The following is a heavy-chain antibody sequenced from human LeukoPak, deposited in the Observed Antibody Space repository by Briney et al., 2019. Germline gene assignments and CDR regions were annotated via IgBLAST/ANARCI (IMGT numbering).Heavy chain of an antibody. CDR3: ARDVYCSGGSCYSSEYYYYYYGMDV. J-gene: IGHJ6*02. CDR2: ISAYNGNT. CDR1: GYTFTSYG. Sequence: ASVTVSCKASGYTFTSYGISWVRQAPGQGLEWMGWISAYNGNTNYAQKLQGRVTMTTDTSTSTAYMELRSLRSDDTAVYYCARDVYCSGGSCYSSEYYYYYYGMDVWGQGTTVTVSS. V-gene: IGHV1-18*01. D-gene: IGHD2-15*01.